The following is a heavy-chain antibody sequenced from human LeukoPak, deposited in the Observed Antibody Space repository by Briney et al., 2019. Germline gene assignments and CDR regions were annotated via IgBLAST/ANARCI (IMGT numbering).Heavy chain of an antibody. D-gene: IGHD2-2*01. J-gene: IGHJ4*02. V-gene: IGHV3-7*03. Sequence: GGSLRLSCAASGFIFSNYWMSWVRQGPGGGLEWVANINQGGSEKYYVDSVKGRFTISRDNAKNSLDLQMNSLRVEDTAIYYCARLVVPPGNRGWYYEHWGQGTLVTVSS. CDR1: GFIFSNYW. CDR2: INQGGSEK. CDR3: ARLVVPPGNRGWYYEH.